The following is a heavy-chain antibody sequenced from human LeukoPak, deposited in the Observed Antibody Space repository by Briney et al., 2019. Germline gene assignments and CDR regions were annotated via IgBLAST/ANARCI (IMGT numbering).Heavy chain of an antibody. CDR3: ARPKDTAMVGGDY. Sequence: PGGSLRLSCAASGFTFSSYSMYWVRQAPGKGLEWVSSISSSSSYIYYADSVKGRFTISRDNAKNSLYLQMNSLRAEDTAVYYCARPKDTAMVGGDYWGQGTLVTVSS. CDR2: ISSSSSYI. D-gene: IGHD5-18*01. J-gene: IGHJ4*02. CDR1: GFTFSSYS. V-gene: IGHV3-21*01.